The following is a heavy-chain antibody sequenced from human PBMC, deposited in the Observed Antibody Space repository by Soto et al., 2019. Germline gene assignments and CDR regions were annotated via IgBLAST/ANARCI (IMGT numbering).Heavy chain of an antibody. V-gene: IGHV1-69*13. D-gene: IGHD3-22*01. CDR1: GGTFSSYA. CDR2: IIPIFGTA. Sequence: ASVKVPCKASGGTFSSYAISWVRQAPGQGLEWMGGIIPIFGTANYAQKFQGRVTITADESTSTAYMELSSLRSEDTAVYYCARDHHLGSSGYYLTAFDIWGQGTMVTVSS. CDR3: ARDHHLGSSGYYLTAFDI. J-gene: IGHJ3*02.